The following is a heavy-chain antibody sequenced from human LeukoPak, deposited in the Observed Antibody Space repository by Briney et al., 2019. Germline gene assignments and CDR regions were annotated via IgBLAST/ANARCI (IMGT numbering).Heavy chain of an antibody. V-gene: IGHV3-33*01. CDR3: ATSSPRNYFDH. CDR1: GFTFSNYA. D-gene: IGHD1-14*01. Sequence: GGSLRLSCAASGFTFSNYAMHWVRQAPGRGLEWVAVIWYDGSQRYYADSVKGRFTISRDDSQNTIYLQMDSLRAEDTAVYYCATSSPRNYFDHWGQGTLVTVSS. CDR2: IWYDGSQR. J-gene: IGHJ4*02.